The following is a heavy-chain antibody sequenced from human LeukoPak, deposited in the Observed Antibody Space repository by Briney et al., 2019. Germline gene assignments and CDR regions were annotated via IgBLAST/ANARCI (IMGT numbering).Heavy chain of an antibody. CDR1: GYTFTSYA. CDR3: ARGVSYYYDSSGYYLDH. CDR2: INTNTGNP. Sequence: ASVKVSCKASGYTFTSYAMNWVRQAPGQGLEWMGWINTNTGNPTYAQGFTGRFVFSLDTSVSTAYLQISSLKAEDTAVYYCARGVSYYYDSSGYYLDHWGQGTLVTVSS. D-gene: IGHD3-22*01. J-gene: IGHJ4*02. V-gene: IGHV7-4-1*02.